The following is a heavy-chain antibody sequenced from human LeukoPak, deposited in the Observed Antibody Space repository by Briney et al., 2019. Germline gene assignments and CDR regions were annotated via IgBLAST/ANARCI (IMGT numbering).Heavy chain of an antibody. D-gene: IGHD3-3*01. Sequence: GGSLRLSCAASGFTFSDYYMSWIRQAPGKGLEWVSSISSGGGAIYYADSVKGRFTISRDNAKNSLYLQINSLRVEDTAVYFCARVLREWLLFGWFDPWGQGTLVTVSS. CDR2: ISSGGGAI. CDR3: ARVLREWLLFGWFDP. CDR1: GFTFSDYY. J-gene: IGHJ5*02. V-gene: IGHV3-11*01.